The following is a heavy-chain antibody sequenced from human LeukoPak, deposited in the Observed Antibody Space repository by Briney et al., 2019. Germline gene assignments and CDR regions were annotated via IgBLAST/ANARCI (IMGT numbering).Heavy chain of an antibody. J-gene: IGHJ5*02. CDR3: ARLSANWFDP. CDR1: GGSISSHY. V-gene: IGHV4-4*07. CDR2: VYISGSP. Sequence: SETLSLTCTVSGGSISSHYWSWIRQPPGKGLEWIGRVYISGSPINNPSLKSRVTTSVDTSKNQFSLKLSSVTAADTAVYHCARLSANWFDPWGQGILVTVSS.